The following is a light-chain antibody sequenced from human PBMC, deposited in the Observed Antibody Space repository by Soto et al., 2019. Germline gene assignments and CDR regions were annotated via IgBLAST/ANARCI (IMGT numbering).Light chain of an antibody. V-gene: IGKV4-1*01. CDR2: WAS. CDR1: QSVLYSSNNKNY. Sequence: DTVMTQSPDSLAVSLGERATINCKSSQSVLYSSNNKNYLAWYQQRPGQPPRLLISWASARASGVPDRFSGGGSGTDFTLTISSLQAEDVAVYYCQQYYTTPYTFGQGTKLEIK. J-gene: IGKJ2*01. CDR3: QQYYTTPYT.